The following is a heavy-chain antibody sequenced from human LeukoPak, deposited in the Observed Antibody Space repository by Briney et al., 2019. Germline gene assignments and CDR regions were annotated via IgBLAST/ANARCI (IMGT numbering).Heavy chain of an antibody. J-gene: IGHJ4*02. CDR3: ARYVVYGSGKYYDY. V-gene: IGHV4-39*01. CDR1: GGSVSSTTYY. CDR2: INYSGGT. Sequence: SETLSLTCTVSGGSVSSTTYYWSWIRQPPGKGLEWIASINYSGGTYYHPSLKSRVTLSVETSENQSSLKLSSVTAADTAVYYCARYVVYGSGKYYDYWGQGTLVTVSS. D-gene: IGHD3-10*01.